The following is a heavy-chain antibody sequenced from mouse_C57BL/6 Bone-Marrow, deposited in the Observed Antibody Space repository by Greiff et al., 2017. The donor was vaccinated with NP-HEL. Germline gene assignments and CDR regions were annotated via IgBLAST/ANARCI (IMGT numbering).Heavy chain of an antibody. V-gene: IGHV1-50*01. J-gene: IGHJ3*01. Sequence: VQLQQSGAELVKPGASVKLSCKASGYTFTSYWMQWVKQRPGQGLEWIGEIDPSDSYTNYNQKFKGKATLTVDTSSSTAYMQLSSLTSEDSAVYYCAREDAYWGQGTLVTVSA. CDR1: GYTFTSYW. CDR2: IDPSDSYT. CDR3: AREDAY.